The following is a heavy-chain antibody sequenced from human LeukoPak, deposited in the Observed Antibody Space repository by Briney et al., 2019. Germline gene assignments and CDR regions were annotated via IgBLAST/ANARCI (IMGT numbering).Heavy chain of an antibody. CDR1: GGSISSSSYY. CDR2: IYYSGST. J-gene: IGHJ6*03. V-gene: IGHV4-39*01. D-gene: IGHD3-3*01. CDR3: ARPYDFRSGYPTKRDMDV. Sequence: KPSETLSLTSTVSGGSISSSSYYWGWIRQPPGKGLEWIGSIYYSGSTYYNPPLKSRVTISVDTSKNQFSLKLSSVTAADTAVYYCARPYDFRSGYPTKRDMDVWGKGTTVTVSS.